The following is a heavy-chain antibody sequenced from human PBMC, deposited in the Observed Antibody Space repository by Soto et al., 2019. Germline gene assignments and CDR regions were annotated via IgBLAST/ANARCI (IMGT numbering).Heavy chain of an antibody. Sequence: QVQLVQSGAEVKKPGSSVKVSCKASGGTFSSYAISWVRQAPGQGLEWMGGIIPIFGTANYAQKFQGRVTITADKSTSTAYMELISLRSEDTAVYYCARRTYIVATPRGYYYYGMDVWGQGTTVTVSS. D-gene: IGHD5-12*01. CDR1: GGTFSSYA. V-gene: IGHV1-69*06. CDR2: IIPIFGTA. CDR3: ARRTYIVATPRGYYYYGMDV. J-gene: IGHJ6*02.